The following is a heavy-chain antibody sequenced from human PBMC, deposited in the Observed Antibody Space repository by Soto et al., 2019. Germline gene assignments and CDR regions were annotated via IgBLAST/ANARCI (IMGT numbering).Heavy chain of an antibody. D-gene: IGHD4-17*01. CDR3: ARTLYGDNVHY. V-gene: IGHV1-8*01. CDR1: GGTFSCYS. Sequence: GASVKVSCKDSGGTFSCYSICCVRQATGQGLEWMGWIDPIVDNTTYAQKFQGRVTMTRNTSISTAYMELSSLRSEDTAVYYCARTLYGDNVHYWGQGTLVTVPQ. CDR2: IDPIVDNT. J-gene: IGHJ4*02.